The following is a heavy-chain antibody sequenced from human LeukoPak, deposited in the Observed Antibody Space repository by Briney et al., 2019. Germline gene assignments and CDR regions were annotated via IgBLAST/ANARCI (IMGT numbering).Heavy chain of an antibody. V-gene: IGHV3-53*01. D-gene: IGHD2-21*02. J-gene: IGHJ2*01. Sequence: GGSLRLSCAASGFTVSSNYMGWVRQAPGKGLEWVSVIYSGGSTYYADSVKGRFTISRDNSKNTLYLQMNSLRAEDTAVYYCARDSLAYCGGDCHSERYFDLWGRGTLVTVSS. CDR2: IYSGGST. CDR1: GFTVSSNY. CDR3: ARDSLAYCGGDCHSERYFDL.